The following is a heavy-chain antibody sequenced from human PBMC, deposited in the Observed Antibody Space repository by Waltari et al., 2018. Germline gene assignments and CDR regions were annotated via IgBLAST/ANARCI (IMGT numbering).Heavy chain of an antibody. CDR1: GFTFSSYG. Sequence: VQLVESGGGVVQPGGSLRLSCAASGFTFSSYGMHWVRQAPGKGLEWVAFIRYDGSNKYYADSVKGRFTISRDNSKNTLYLQMNSLRAEDTAVYYCAKDAGHYLNWFDPWGQGTLVTVSS. J-gene: IGHJ5*02. CDR3: AKDAGHYLNWFDP. CDR2: IRYDGSNK. D-gene: IGHD1-26*01. V-gene: IGHV3-30*02.